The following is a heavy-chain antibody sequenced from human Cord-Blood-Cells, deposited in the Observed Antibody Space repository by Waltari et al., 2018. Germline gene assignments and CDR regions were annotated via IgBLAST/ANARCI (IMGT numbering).Heavy chain of an antibody. CDR1: GGSISSSSYY. Sequence: QLQLQESGPGLVKPSETLSLTCTVSGGSISSSSYYWGWIRQPPGKGLEWIGGIYYSGSTTDNPSLKSRVTISLDTSKNQFSLKLSSVTAADTAVYYCARQSSIAARPNWYFDLWGRGTLVTVSS. CDR2: IYYSGST. V-gene: IGHV4-39*01. J-gene: IGHJ2*01. D-gene: IGHD6-6*01. CDR3: ARQSSIAARPNWYFDL.